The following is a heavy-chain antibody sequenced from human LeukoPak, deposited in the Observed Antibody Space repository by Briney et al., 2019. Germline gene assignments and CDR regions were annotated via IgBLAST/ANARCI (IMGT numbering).Heavy chain of an antibody. V-gene: IGHV4-59*01. Sequence: SEALSLTCTVSGVSISSYYWSWIRQPPGKGLEWIGYIYYSGSTNYNPSLKSRVTISVDTSKNQFSLKLSSVTAADTAVYYCARTYDYVWGTLDYWGQGTLVTVSS. D-gene: IGHD3-16*01. CDR3: ARTYDYVWGTLDY. J-gene: IGHJ4*02. CDR1: GVSISSYY. CDR2: IYYSGST.